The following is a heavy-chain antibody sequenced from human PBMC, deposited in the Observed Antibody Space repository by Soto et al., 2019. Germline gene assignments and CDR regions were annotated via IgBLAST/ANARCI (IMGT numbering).Heavy chain of an antibody. D-gene: IGHD3-10*01. CDR2: ISYDGKDN. J-gene: IGHJ4*02. CDR1: GFTFSDYP. CDR3: ARDMSHAYASGRLDY. Sequence: QAELVESGGGVVQPGASLRLSCVASGFTFSDYPLHWVRQAPGKGLEWVAVISYDGKDNSYSDSVKGRFTISRDNSKSTVYLQMNNLRADDMAVYHCARDMSHAYASGRLDYLGQGTLVTVSS. V-gene: IGHV3-30*04.